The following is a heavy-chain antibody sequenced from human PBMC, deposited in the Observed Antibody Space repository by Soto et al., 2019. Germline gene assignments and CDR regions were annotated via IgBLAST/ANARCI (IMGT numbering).Heavy chain of an antibody. CDR2: VYYSGNT. D-gene: IGHD6-13*01. Sequence: PSETLSLTCTVSGGSISPYYWSWIRQPPGKGLEWIGYVYYSGNTNYNPSLESRVTISVDTSRNRFSLNLTSATAADTAVYYCARKGAAASYARYYMDVWGRGTAVTVS. J-gene: IGHJ6*03. V-gene: IGHV4-59*01. CDR1: GGSISPYY. CDR3: ARKGAAASYARYYMDV.